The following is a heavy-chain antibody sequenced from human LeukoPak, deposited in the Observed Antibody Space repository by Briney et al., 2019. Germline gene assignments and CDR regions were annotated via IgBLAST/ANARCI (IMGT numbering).Heavy chain of an antibody. J-gene: IGHJ6*03. CDR2: INTYNGNT. CDR3: ARAINPGYYYYYMDV. V-gene: IGHV1-18*01. CDR1: GYTFTSYG. Sequence: ASVKVSCKASGYTFTSYGISWVRQAPGQGLEWMGWINTYNGNTNYAQELQGRVTMITDTSTSTAYMELRSLRSDDTAVYYCARAINPGYYYYYMDVWGKGTTVTVSS.